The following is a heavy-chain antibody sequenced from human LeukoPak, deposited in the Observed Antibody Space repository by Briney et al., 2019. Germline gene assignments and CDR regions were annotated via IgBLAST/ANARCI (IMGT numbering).Heavy chain of an antibody. CDR1: GFAFNIYT. Sequence: QPGGSLSLSCEASGFAFNIYTMNWVRQAPGKGLEWVSIINYNGGYTYYADSVKGRFTISRDNSKNTVYLQMNSLRPEDTATYYCAKDLSAFYSRGFGYWGQGSLVTVSS. J-gene: IGHJ4*02. CDR2: INYNGGYT. CDR3: AKDLSAFYSRGFGY. D-gene: IGHD2-15*01. V-gene: IGHV3-23*01.